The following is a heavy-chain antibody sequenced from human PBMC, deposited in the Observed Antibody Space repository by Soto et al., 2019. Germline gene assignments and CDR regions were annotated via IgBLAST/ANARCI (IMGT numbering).Heavy chain of an antibody. CDR3: AKAPYYDFWSGYSEYFDY. J-gene: IGHJ4*02. CDR2: ISGSGGST. V-gene: IGHV3-23*01. Sequence: GGSLRLSCAASGFTFSSYAMSWVRQAPGKGLEWVSAISGSGGSTYYADSVKGRFTISRDNSKNTLYLQMNSLRAEDTAVYYCAKAPYYDFWSGYSEYFDYWGQGTLVTVSS. CDR1: GFTFSSYA. D-gene: IGHD3-3*01.